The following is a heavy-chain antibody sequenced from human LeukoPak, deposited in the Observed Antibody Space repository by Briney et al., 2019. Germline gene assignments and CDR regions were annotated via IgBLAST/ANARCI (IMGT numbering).Heavy chain of an antibody. Sequence: ASVKVSCKASGYTFTGYYMHWVRQAPGQGLEWMGWINPNSGGTNYAQKFQGRVTMTRDTSISTAYMELSRLRSDDTAVYYCASFIGDYYDSSGSPERDYWGQGTLATVSS. D-gene: IGHD3-22*01. CDR1: GYTFTGYY. CDR2: INPNSGGT. V-gene: IGHV1-2*02. CDR3: ASFIGDYYDSSGSPERDY. J-gene: IGHJ4*02.